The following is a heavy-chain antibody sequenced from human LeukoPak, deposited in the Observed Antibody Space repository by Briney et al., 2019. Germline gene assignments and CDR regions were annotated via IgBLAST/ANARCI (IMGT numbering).Heavy chain of an antibody. CDR2: INHSGST. V-gene: IGHV4-34*01. CDR3: ARGPGYCSGGSCYWFDP. D-gene: IGHD2-15*01. J-gene: IGHJ5*02. CDR1: GGSFSGYY. Sequence: SETLSLTCAVYGGSFSGYYWSWIRRPPGKGLEWIGEINHSGSTNYNPSLKSRVTISVDTSKNQFSLKLSSVTAADTAVYYCARGPGYCSGGSCYWFDPWGQGTLVTVSS.